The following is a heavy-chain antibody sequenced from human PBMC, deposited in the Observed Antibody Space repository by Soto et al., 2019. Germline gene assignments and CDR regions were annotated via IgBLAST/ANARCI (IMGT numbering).Heavy chain of an antibody. CDR1: GDSVSSNSAA. CDR3: ARVVVGYSGYDYDIYYYYGMDV. V-gene: IGHV6-1*01. D-gene: IGHD5-12*01. Sequence: SQTLSLTCAISGDSVSSNSAAWNWIRQSPSRGLEWLGRTYYRSKWYNDYAVSVKSRITINPDTSKNQFSLQLNSVTPEDTAAYYCARVVVGYSGYDYDIYYYYGMDVWGQGTTVTVSS. CDR2: TYYRSKWYN. J-gene: IGHJ6*02.